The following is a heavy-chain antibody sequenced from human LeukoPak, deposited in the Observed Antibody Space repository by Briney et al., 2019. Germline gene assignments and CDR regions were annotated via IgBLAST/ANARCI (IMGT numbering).Heavy chain of an antibody. Sequence: PGGSLRLSCAASGFTFSTYWMHWVRQAPGKGLEWVSVIYSGGSTYYADSVKGRFTISRDNSKNTLYLQMNSLRAEDTAVYYCARDRGGYSTKGRWFDPWGQGTLVTVSS. CDR3: ARDRGGYSTKGRWFDP. D-gene: IGHD5-18*01. CDR1: GFTFSTYW. CDR2: IYSGGST. V-gene: IGHV3-66*01. J-gene: IGHJ5*02.